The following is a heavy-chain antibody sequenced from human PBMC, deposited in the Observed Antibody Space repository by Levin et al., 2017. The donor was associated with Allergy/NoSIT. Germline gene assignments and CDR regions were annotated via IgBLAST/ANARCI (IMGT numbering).Heavy chain of an antibody. CDR1: GYTFTSYG. V-gene: IGHV1-18*01. J-gene: IGHJ4*02. D-gene: IGHD3-22*01. CDR3: ARGAVYYYDSSGYYYLNYFDY. CDR2: ISAYNGNT. Sequence: ASVKVSCKASGYTFTSYGISWVRQAPGQGLEWMGWISAYNGNTNYAQKLQGRVTMTTDTSTSTAYMELRSLRSDDTAVYYCARGAVYYYDSSGYYYLNYFDYWGQGTLVTVSS.